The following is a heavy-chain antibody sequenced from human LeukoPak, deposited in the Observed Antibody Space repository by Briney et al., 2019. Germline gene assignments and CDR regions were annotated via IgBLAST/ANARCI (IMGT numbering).Heavy chain of an antibody. V-gene: IGHV3-21*01. Sequence: GGSLRLSCAASGFTFSSYSMNWVRQAPGKGLEWVSSISTGSTYLYYAHSVRGRFTISRDNAKNSLYLQMNSLRAEDTAVYYCARDTGGYYDYVWGSYRYRTFDYWGQGTLVTVSS. CDR2: ISTGSTYL. J-gene: IGHJ4*02. CDR3: ARDTGGYYDYVWGSYRYRTFDY. D-gene: IGHD3-16*02. CDR1: GFTFSSYS.